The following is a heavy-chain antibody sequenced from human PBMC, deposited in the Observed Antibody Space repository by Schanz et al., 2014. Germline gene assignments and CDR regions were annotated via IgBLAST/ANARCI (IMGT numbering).Heavy chain of an antibody. V-gene: IGHV3-30*02. J-gene: IGHJ4*02. D-gene: IGHD2-21*02. CDR2: IRYDGSSK. CDR3: AKDLEPQCGGDCPLT. CDR1: GFTFTSYS. Sequence: QVQLVQSGGGVVQPGGSLRLSCAASGFTFTSYSMHWVRQAPGRGLEWVAFIRYDGSSKYYADSVRGRFTISRDDSKNTLYLQMNSLRAEDTAVYYCAKDLEPQCGGDCPLTWGQGTLVTVSS.